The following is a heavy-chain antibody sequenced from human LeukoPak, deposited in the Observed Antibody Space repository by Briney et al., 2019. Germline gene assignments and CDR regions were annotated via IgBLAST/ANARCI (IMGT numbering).Heavy chain of an antibody. J-gene: IGHJ4*02. CDR2: ISGRGGSR. V-gene: IGHV3-23*01. Sequence: PGGSLRLSCTASGFTFRSYAMSGVGQAPGKGVEWVSAISGRGGSRYYADSVKGRLTISRDKSKNTLYLQMNSLRAEDTAVYYCAKDRGCGDYWGQGTLVTVSS. CDR1: GFTFRSYA. CDR3: AKDRGCGDY. D-gene: IGHD3-10*01.